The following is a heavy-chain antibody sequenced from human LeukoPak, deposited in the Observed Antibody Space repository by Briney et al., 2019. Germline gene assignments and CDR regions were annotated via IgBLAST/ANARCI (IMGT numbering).Heavy chain of an antibody. CDR2: ISSGSSTI. D-gene: IGHD1/OR15-1a*01. J-gene: IGHJ4*02. CDR3: ARALNIDDY. Sequence: GALRLSYAASGFTFSSYSMNWVRQAPGKGLEWVSYISSGSSTIYYADSVKGRFTISRDNAKNSLYLQMNSLRAEDTAVYYCARALNIDDYWGQGTLVTVSS. CDR1: GFTFSSYS. V-gene: IGHV3-48*04.